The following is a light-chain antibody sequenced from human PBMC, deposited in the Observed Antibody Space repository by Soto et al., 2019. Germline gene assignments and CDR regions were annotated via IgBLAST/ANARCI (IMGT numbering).Light chain of an antibody. CDR2: LEGSGSY. Sequence: QAVVTQSSSASASLGSSVKLTCTLSSGHSTYIIAWHQQQPGKAPRYLMKLEGSGSYKKGSGVPDRFSGSSSGADRYLTISNLQFEDEADYYCETWVSNTYVFGTGTKVTVL. J-gene: IGLJ1*01. CDR1: SGHSTYI. V-gene: IGLV4-60*02. CDR3: ETWVSNTYV.